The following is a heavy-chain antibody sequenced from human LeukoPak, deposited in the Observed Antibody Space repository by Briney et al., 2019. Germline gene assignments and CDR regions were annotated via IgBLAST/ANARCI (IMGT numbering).Heavy chain of an antibody. D-gene: IGHD3-22*01. CDR1: GFTFNTYT. CDR2: ISGSSGII. CDR3: AKDDYDSSGYYFGY. Sequence: GGSLRLSCAASGFTFNTYTMNWVRQAPGKGLEWVSYISGSSGIIDYADSVKGRFTISRDNSKNTLYLQMNSLRAEDTAVYYCAKDDYDSSGYYFGYWGQGTLVTVSS. J-gene: IGHJ4*02. V-gene: IGHV3-23*01.